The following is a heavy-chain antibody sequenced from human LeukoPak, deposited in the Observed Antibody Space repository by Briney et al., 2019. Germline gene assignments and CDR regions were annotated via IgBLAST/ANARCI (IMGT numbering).Heavy chain of an antibody. V-gene: IGHV4-34*01. CDR1: GGSFSGYY. D-gene: IGHD1-14*01. Sequence: SETLSLTCAVYGGSFSGYYWSWIRQPPGKGLEWIGEINHSGSTNYNPSLKSRVTISVDTSKNQFSLKLSSVTAADTAVYYCARRKMKIPVDYWGQGTLVTVSS. J-gene: IGHJ4*02. CDR2: INHSGST. CDR3: ARRKMKIPVDY.